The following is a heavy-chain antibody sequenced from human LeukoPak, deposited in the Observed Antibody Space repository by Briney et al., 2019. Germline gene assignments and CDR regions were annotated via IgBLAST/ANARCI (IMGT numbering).Heavy chain of an antibody. CDR1: GYSFTSYW. Sequence: GESLKISCKGSGYSFTSYWIGWMRQMPGKGLEWMGIIYPGDSDTRYSPSFQGQVTISADKSISTAYLQWSSLKASDTAMYYCARQTGVGAINEDAVDYWGQGTLVTVSS. V-gene: IGHV5-51*01. CDR2: IYPGDSDT. J-gene: IGHJ4*02. D-gene: IGHD1-26*01. CDR3: ARQTGVGAINEDAVDY.